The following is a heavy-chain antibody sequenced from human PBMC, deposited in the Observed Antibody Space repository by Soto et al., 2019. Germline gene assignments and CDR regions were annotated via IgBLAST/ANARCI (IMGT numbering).Heavy chain of an antibody. Sequence: ASVKVSCKASGYTFTSYGISWVRQAPGQGLEWMGWISAYNGNTNYAQKLQGRVTMTTDTSTSTAYMELRSLRSDDTAVYYCARDLGLRYFDWLPSGYYYGMDVWGQGTTVTVSS. D-gene: IGHD3-9*01. CDR1: GYTFTSYG. CDR2: ISAYNGNT. J-gene: IGHJ6*02. CDR3: ARDLGLRYFDWLPSGYYYGMDV. V-gene: IGHV1-18*01.